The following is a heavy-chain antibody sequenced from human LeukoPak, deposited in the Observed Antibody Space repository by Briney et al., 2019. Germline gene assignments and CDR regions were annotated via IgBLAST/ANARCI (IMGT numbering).Heavy chain of an antibody. CDR2: IYHSGST. J-gene: IGHJ4*02. CDR3: ARHGPRYSSGWYPSDY. D-gene: IGHD6-19*01. V-gene: IGHV4-38-2*01. CDR1: GYSISSGYY. Sequence: SETLSLTCAVSGYSISSGYYCGWIRQPPGKGLEWIGIIYHSGSTYYNPSLKSRVTISVDTSKNQFSLKLSSVTAADTAVYYCARHGPRYSSGWYPSDYWGQGTLVTVSS.